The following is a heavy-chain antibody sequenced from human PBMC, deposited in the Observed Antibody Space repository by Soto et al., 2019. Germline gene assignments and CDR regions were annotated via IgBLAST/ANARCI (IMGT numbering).Heavy chain of an antibody. V-gene: IGHV4-59*01. Sequence: QVQLQEARPGLVKPSETLSLTGTVSGGSISTYYWSWIRQPPGKGLESIDYIHYIGSANYSPSLKIRVTISVDTSKTQFSPKLSPVPAADTAIYYCARDAREYTRSPAPDHGGQGILVTVSS. J-gene: IGHJ4*02. CDR1: GGSISTYY. CDR3: ARDAREYTRSPAPDH. D-gene: IGHD6-6*01. CDR2: IHYIGSA.